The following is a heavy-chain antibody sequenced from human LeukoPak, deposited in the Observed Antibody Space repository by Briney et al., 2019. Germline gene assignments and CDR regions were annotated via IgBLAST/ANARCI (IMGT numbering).Heavy chain of an antibody. V-gene: IGHV3-23*01. CDR2: ISGRGGST. CDR3: AKQQLVSSVLDAFDI. J-gene: IGHJ3*02. D-gene: IGHD6-6*01. CDR1: GFTFSNYA. Sequence: PGGSLRLSCAASGFTFSNYAMNWVRQAPGKGLEWVSGISGRGGSTYYADSVKGRFTISRDNSKNTLYLQMNSLRAEDTAVYYCAKQQLVSSVLDAFDIWGQGAMVTVSS.